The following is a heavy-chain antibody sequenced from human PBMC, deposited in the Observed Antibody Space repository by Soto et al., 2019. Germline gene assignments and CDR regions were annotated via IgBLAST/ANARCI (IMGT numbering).Heavy chain of an antibody. CDR2: ISAYNGNT. V-gene: IGHV1-18*01. D-gene: IGHD6-13*01. Sequence: ASVKVSCKASGYTFTSYGISWVRQAPGQGLEWMGWISAYNGNTNYAQKLQGRVTMTTDTSTSTAYMELRSLRSDDTAVYYCARDLGIAAAGTQFDPWGQGTLVTVSS. J-gene: IGHJ5*02. CDR3: ARDLGIAAAGTQFDP. CDR1: GYTFTSYG.